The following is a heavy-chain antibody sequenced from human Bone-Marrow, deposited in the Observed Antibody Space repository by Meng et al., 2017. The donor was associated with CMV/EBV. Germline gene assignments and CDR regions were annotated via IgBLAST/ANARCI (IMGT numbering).Heavy chain of an antibody. CDR2: ISYDGTSK. J-gene: IGHJ4*02. CDR3: AKGSGYYYGSGSYLDY. CDR1: GFTFSGYS. V-gene: IGHV3-30-3*01. Sequence: GESLKISCAASGFTFSGYSLHWVRQAPGKGLEWVAFISYDGTSKYYADSVKDRFTISRDNSKNTLYLQMNSLRAEDTAVYYCAKGSGYYYGSGSYLDYWGQGTLVTFSS. D-gene: IGHD3-10*01.